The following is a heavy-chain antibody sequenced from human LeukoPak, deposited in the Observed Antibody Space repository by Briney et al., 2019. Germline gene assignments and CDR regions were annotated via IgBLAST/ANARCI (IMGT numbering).Heavy chain of an antibody. Sequence: SQTLSLTCTVSGDSISIGSYYWSWIRQPAGKGLEWIGRIYTSGSTNYNPSLKSRVTMSVDTSKNQFSLKLSSVTAADTAAYYCARARTGYYWVDYWGQGTLVTVSS. CDR3: ARARTGYYWVDY. D-gene: IGHD3-9*01. CDR1: GDSISIGSYY. V-gene: IGHV4-61*02. CDR2: IYTSGST. J-gene: IGHJ4*02.